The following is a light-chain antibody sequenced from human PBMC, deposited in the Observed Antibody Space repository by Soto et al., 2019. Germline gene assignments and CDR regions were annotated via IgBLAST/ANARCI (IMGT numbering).Light chain of an antibody. Sequence: DIQMTQSPASLSASVGDRVTITCRASQGIGNDLGWYQQKPGKAPKRLIYATSSLQSGVPSRFSGSGSGTELTLTISSLQPDDFATYYCQHYNSYSEAFGQGTKGDIK. CDR2: ATS. V-gene: IGKV1-17*01. CDR3: QHYNSYSEA. J-gene: IGKJ1*01. CDR1: QGIGND.